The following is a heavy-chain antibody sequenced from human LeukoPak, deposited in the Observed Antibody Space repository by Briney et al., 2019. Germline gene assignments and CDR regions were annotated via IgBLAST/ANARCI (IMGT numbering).Heavy chain of an antibody. CDR2: INPSGGST. Sequence: ASVKVSCKASGYTFTICYMHWVRQPPGPGLEWMGIINPSGGSTSYAQQFQGRVTMTRDMSTSTVYMELSSLRSEDTAVYYCARDRARCSSTSCYRLYYYYYMDVWGKGTTVTVSS. V-gene: IGHV1-46*01. CDR3: ARDRARCSSTSCYRLYYYYYMDV. D-gene: IGHD2-2*02. J-gene: IGHJ6*03. CDR1: GYTFTICY.